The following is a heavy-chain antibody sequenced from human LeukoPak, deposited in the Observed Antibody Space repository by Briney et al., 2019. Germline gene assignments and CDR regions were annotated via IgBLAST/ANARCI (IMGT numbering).Heavy chain of an antibody. CDR2: INPNSGGT. V-gene: IGHV1-2*02. Sequence: GASVKVSCKASGYTFTGYYMHWVRQAPGQGLEWMGWINPNSGGTNYAQKFQGRVTMTRDTSISTAYMELSRLRSDDTAVYYCAREGGYVVVVPAALDYWGQGTLVTVSS. CDR3: AREGGYVVVVPAALDY. J-gene: IGHJ4*02. CDR1: GYTFTGYY. D-gene: IGHD2-2*01.